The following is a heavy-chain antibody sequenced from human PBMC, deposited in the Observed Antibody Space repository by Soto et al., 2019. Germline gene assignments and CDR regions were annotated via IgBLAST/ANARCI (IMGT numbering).Heavy chain of an antibody. D-gene: IGHD3-10*01. J-gene: IGHJ6*02. CDR1: GYRFTSYW. CDR3: AGGGVRGVITRTRDYYGMDV. CDR2: IYPGDSDT. Sequence: GESLKLSCKGSGYRFTSYWVGCVRQMPGKGLEWMGIIYPGDSDTRYSPSFQGQVTISADKSISTAYLQWSSLKASDTAMYYCAGGGVRGVITRTRDYYGMDVWGQGTTVTVS. V-gene: IGHV5-51*01.